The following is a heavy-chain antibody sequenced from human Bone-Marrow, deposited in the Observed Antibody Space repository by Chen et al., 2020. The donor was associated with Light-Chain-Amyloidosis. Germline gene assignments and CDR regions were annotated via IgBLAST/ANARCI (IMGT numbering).Heavy chain of an antibody. Sequence: VKVSCKASGYTFTNHYIHWVRQAPGQGREWMGIINPDGGSTSYAQKFQGRVTMTRDTSATSVYMELSSLRSDDTAVYYCARGRRTVTTQYFDYWDQGTLVTVSS. V-gene: IGHV1-46*01. CDR2: INPDGGST. J-gene: IGHJ4*02. CDR3: ARGRRTVTTQYFDY. CDR1: GYTFTNHY. D-gene: IGHD4-17*01.